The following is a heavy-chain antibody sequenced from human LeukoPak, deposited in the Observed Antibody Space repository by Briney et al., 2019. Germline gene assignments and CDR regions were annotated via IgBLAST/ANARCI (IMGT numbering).Heavy chain of an antibody. Sequence: PGGSLRLSCAASGFIFSSYAMSWVRQAPGKGLEWVSAISGSGGSTYYADSVKGRFTISRDNSKNTLYLQMNSLRAEDTALYYCAKDISEENNWNAFDIWGHGAMVTVSS. D-gene: IGHD1-20*01. CDR3: AKDISEENNWNAFDI. CDR1: GFIFSSYA. CDR2: ISGSGGST. J-gene: IGHJ3*02. V-gene: IGHV3-23*01.